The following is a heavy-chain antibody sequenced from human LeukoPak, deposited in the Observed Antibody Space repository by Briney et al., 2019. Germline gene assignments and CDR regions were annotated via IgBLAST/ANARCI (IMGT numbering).Heavy chain of an antibody. CDR1: GYTFTTYY. CDR2: INPSGGST. CDR3: AIHDYGAFDY. V-gene: IGHV1-46*01. J-gene: IGHJ4*02. D-gene: IGHD4-17*01. Sequence: ASVKVSCKASGYTFTTYYMYWVRQAPGQGLEWMGLINPSGGSTSYAQNFQGRVTMTRDTSTSTVYMELRSLRSDDTAVYYCAIHDYGAFDYWGQGTLVTVSS.